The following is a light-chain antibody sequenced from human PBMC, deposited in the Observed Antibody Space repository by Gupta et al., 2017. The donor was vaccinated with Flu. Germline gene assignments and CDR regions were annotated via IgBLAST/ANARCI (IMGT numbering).Light chain of an antibody. CDR3: GTWDSSLSAGV. CDR2: ENN. V-gene: IGLV1-51*02. J-gene: IGLJ2*01. CDR1: SSNIGNNY. Sequence: QSVLTQPPSVSAAPGQKVTISCSGSSSNIGNNYVSWYQQLPGTAPKLLIYENNKRPSGIPDRFSGSKSGTSATLGIXGLQTGXEADYYCGTWDSSLSAGVFGGGTKXTVL.